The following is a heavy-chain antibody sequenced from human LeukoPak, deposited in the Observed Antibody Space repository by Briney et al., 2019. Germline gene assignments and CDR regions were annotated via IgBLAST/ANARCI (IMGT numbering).Heavy chain of an antibody. CDR1: GGSISSYY. CDR3: ARDSCTNGVCYGFPQFDP. D-gene: IGHD2-8*01. J-gene: IGHJ5*02. V-gene: IGHV4-39*07. Sequence: SETLSLTCTVSGGSISSYYWGWIRQPPGKGLEWIGSIYYSGSTYYNPSLKSRVTISVDTSKNQFSLKLSSVTAADTAVYYCARDSCTNGVCYGFPQFDPWGQGTLVTVSS. CDR2: IYYSGST.